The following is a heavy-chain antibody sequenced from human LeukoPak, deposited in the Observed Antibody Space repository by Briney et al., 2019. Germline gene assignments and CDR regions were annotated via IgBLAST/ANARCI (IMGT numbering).Heavy chain of an antibody. CDR3: ARRKGFWSGSYYYYYMDV. V-gene: IGHV4-4*09. J-gene: IGHJ6*03. CDR1: AGSISSYY. Sequence: PSETLSLTCTGSAGSISSYYWSWLRQPPGKGLEWISNIYTSGITDYSASLKSRVTISVDTSKIQFSLKLSSVTAADTAVYYCARRKGFWSGSYYYYYMDVWGKGTTVTVSS. CDR2: IYTSGIT. D-gene: IGHD3-3*01.